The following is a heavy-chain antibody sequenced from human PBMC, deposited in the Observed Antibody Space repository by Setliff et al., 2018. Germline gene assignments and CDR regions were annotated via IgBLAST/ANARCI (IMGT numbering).Heavy chain of an antibody. V-gene: IGHV4-39*01. CDR2: IYYSGST. J-gene: IGHJ4*01. CDR3: VRPGGTTVVARHFDY. CDR1: GDSISRYY. D-gene: IGHD2-15*01. Sequence: SETLSLTCTVSGDSISRYYWSWIRQPPGKGLEWSGSIYYSGSTYYNPSLKSRVTISVDTSKNQFSLKLSSVTVADTATYYCVRPGGTTVVARHFDYWGSGILVTVSS.